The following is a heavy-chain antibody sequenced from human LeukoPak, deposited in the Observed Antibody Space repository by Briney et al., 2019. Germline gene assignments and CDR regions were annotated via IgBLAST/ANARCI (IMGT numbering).Heavy chain of an antibody. Sequence: SETLSLTCTVSGGSMSNYYWSWIRQPPGKGLEWIGYIYYSGNTNYNPSLKSRVTISVDTSKNQFSLKLSSVTTADTAVYYCARDVSSWLDNWGQGTLVTVSS. D-gene: IGHD6-13*01. V-gene: IGHV4-59*01. J-gene: IGHJ4*02. CDR2: IYYSGNT. CDR1: GGSMSNYY. CDR3: ARDVSSWLDN.